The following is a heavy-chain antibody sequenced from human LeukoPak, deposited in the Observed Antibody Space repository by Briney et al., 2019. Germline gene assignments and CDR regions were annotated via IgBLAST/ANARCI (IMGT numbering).Heavy chain of an antibody. CDR3: ARSYDAFDI. D-gene: IGHD3-10*01. J-gene: IGHJ3*02. Sequence: ASVKVSCKASGGTFSSYAISWVRQAPGQGLEWMGGIIPIFGTANYAQKFQGRVTMTTDTSTTTAYMELRSLQSDDTAVYYCARSYDAFDIWGQGTMVTVSS. CDR1: GGTFSSYA. V-gene: IGHV1-69*05. CDR2: IIPIFGTA.